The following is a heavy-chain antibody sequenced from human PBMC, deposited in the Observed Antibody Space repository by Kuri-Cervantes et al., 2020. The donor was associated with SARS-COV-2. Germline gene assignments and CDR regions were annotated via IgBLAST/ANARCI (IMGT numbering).Heavy chain of an antibody. CDR3: ATSSVVRKGYWFDP. CDR1: GYTFTSYA. Sequence: ASVKVSCKASGYTFTSYAMHWVRQAPGQRLEWMGWINAGNGNTKYSQKFQGRVTITGDTSASTAYMELSSLRSEDTAVYYCATSSVVRKGYWFDPWGQGTLVTVSS. V-gene: IGHV1-3*01. D-gene: IGHD2-2*01. J-gene: IGHJ5*02. CDR2: INAGNGNT.